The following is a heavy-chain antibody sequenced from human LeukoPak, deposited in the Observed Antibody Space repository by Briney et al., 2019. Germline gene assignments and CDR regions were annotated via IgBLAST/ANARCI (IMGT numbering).Heavy chain of an antibody. V-gene: IGHV1-18*01. CDR1: GYTFTSYG. D-gene: IGHD1-26*01. CDR3: ARDWYSGSYFDY. CDR2: IGAYNGNT. Sequence: ASVKVSCRASGYTFTSYGISWVRQAPGQGLEWMGWIGAYNGNTNYAQKLQGRVTMTTDTSTSTAYMELRSLRSDDTAVYYCARDWYSGSYFDYWGQGTLVTVSS. J-gene: IGHJ4*02.